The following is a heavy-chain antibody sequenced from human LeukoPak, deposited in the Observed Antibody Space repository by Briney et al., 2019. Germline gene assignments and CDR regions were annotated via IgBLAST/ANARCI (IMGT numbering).Heavy chain of an antibody. CDR1: GGSISSYY. D-gene: IGHD6-13*01. CDR3: ARHARYSSSWYPLYYFDY. V-gene: IGHV4-59*08. CDR2: IYYSGST. J-gene: IGHJ4*02. Sequence: SETLSLTCTVSGGSISSYYWSWIRQPPGKGLEWIGYIYYSGSTNYNPSLKSRVTISVDTSKNQFSLKLSPVTAADTAVYYCARHARYSSSWYPLYYFDYWGQGTLVTVSS.